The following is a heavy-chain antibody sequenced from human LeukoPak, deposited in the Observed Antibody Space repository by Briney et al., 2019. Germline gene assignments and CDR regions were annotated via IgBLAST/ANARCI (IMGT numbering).Heavy chain of an antibody. Sequence: PGGSRRLSCAASGFTFTTYWMSWVRQAPGKGLEWVANINQDGSEKYYVDSVKGRFTISRDNAKNSVYLQMNSLRADDTAVYHCARGFDGYYGFDIWGQGTMVTVSS. CDR3: ARGFDGYYGFDI. CDR1: GFTFTTYW. J-gene: IGHJ3*02. V-gene: IGHV3-7*05. CDR2: INQDGSEK. D-gene: IGHD5-24*01.